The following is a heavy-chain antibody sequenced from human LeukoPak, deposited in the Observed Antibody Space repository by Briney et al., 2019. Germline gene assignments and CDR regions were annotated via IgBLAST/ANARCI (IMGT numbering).Heavy chain of an antibody. CDR1: GGSFSGYY. D-gene: IGHD3-22*01. Sequence: SETLSLTCAVYGGSFSGYYWSLIRQPAGKGLEWIGSIFYSGSTDPNPSLKGRVTISVDASKNQFSLKLSSVTAADTAMYFCARHYDSSAYWYYFGYWGQGTLVTVSS. CDR2: IFYSGST. CDR3: ARHYDSSAYWYYFGY. V-gene: IGHV4-59*08. J-gene: IGHJ4*02.